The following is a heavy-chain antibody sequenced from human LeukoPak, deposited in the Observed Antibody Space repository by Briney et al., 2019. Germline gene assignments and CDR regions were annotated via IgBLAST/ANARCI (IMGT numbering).Heavy chain of an antibody. CDR1: GFTFSSYG. V-gene: IGHV3-33*01. D-gene: IGHD3-22*01. Sequence: GGSLRLSCAAPGFTFSSYGMHWVRQAPGRGLEWVAVIWYDGSNKYYADSVKGRFTISRDNSKNTLYLQMNSLRAEDTAVYYCARDWARSYYYDSRIGNWFDPWGQGTLVTVSS. CDR3: ARDWARSYYYDSRIGNWFDP. J-gene: IGHJ5*02. CDR2: IWYDGSNK.